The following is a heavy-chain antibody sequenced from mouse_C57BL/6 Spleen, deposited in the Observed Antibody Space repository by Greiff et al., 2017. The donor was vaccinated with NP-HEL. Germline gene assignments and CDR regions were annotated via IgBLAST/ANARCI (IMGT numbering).Heavy chain of an antibody. CDR1: GYTFTSYG. J-gene: IGHJ1*03. CDR2: IYPRSGNT. V-gene: IGHV1-81*01. CDR3: ARVTTVEPNWYFDV. D-gene: IGHD1-1*01. Sequence: VQLQQSGAELARPGASVKLSCKASGYTFTSYGISWVKQRTGQGLEWIGEIYPRSGNTYYNEKFKGKATLTADKSSSTAYMELRSLTSEDSAVYFCARVTTVEPNWYFDVWGTGTTVTVSS.